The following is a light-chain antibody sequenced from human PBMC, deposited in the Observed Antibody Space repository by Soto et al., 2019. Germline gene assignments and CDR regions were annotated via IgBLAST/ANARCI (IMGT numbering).Light chain of an antibody. V-gene: IGKV3-20*01. CDR1: QSVNSNY. CDR2: GAS. Sequence: EIVLTQSPGTLSLSPGERATLSCRASQSVNSNYLAWYQQKPGQVPRPLIYGASIRAAGVPDRLSGSGSGTDFSLTSCRREPEDYAVYYCQQYGTSPHTFGQGTKLEIK. CDR3: QQYGTSPHT. J-gene: IGKJ2*01.